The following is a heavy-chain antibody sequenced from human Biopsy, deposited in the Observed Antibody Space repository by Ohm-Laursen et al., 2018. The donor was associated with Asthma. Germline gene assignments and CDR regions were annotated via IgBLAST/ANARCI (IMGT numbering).Heavy chain of an antibody. CDR2: IYWADYN. J-gene: IGHJ5*02. V-gene: IGHV2-5*02. Sequence: PTQTLTLTCSFSGFSLRTPGVGVGWIRQSPGKALEWLALIYWADYNLFRPSLKRRLTITKDPSKNQVVLTMTKMDPVDSGTYYCALSQDSGFDDHSPSWFGPWGQGTLVTVSS. CDR3: ALSQDSGFDDHSPSWFGP. D-gene: IGHD3-9*01. CDR1: GFSLRTPGVG.